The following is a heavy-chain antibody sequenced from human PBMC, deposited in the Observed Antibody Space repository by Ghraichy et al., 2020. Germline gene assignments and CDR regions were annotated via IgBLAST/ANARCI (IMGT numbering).Heavy chain of an antibody. CDR2: ISWDGGST. CDR1: GFTFDDYA. J-gene: IGHJ6*02. CDR3: AKDYCSSTSCYRLGYYGMDV. Sequence: GGSLRLSCAASGFTFDDYAMHWVRQVPGKGLEWVSLISWDGGSTYYADSVKGRFTISRDNSKNSLYLQMNSLRAEDSALYYCAKDYCSSTSCYRLGYYGMDVWGQGTTVTVSS. D-gene: IGHD2-2*01. V-gene: IGHV3-43D*04.